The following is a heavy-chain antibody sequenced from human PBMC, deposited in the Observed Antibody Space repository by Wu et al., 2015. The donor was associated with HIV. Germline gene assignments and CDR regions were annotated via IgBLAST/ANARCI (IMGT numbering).Heavy chain of an antibody. CDR2: INPSGGST. V-gene: IGHV1-46*01. CDR3: AREATVTTTEAFDI. J-gene: IGHJ3*02. Sequence: QVQLVQSGAEVKKPGASVKVSCKASGYTFTSYYMHWVRQAPGQGLEWMGIINPSGGSTSYAQKFQGRVTMTRDTSTSTVYMELSSLRSEDTAVYYCAREATVTTTEAFDIWGQGTMGHRLF. D-gene: IGHD4-17*01. CDR1: GYTFTSYY.